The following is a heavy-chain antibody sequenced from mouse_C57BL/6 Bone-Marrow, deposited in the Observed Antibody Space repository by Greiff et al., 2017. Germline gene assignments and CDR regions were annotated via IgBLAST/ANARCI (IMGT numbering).Heavy chain of an antibody. Sequence: EVQVVESGGGLVQPGGSVKFSCAASGFTFSDYGMAWVRQEPRKGPEWVALISHLAYSIYYADNLTGRFTISRENANNTLYLEMSSLRSEDTAVYDCARQNKGYFDVWGTGTTLTVSS. CDR1: GFTFSDYG. J-gene: IGHJ1*03. CDR2: ISHLAYSI. V-gene: IGHV5-15*01. CDR3: ARQNKGYFDV.